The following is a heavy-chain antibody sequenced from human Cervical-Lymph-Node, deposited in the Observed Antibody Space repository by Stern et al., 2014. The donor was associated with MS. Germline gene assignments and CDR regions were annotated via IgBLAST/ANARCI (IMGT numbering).Heavy chain of an antibody. J-gene: IGHJ6*02. Sequence: QVQLVQSGAEVKKPGSSVKVSCKASGGTFSSYTISWVRQAPGQGLEWMGRIIPILGIANYAQKFQGRVTITADKSTSTAYMELSSLRSEDTAVYYCARDHIAAAGTAYLSYYYGMDVWGQGTTVTVSS. CDR1: GGTFSSYT. D-gene: IGHD6-13*01. CDR3: ARDHIAAAGTAYLSYYYGMDV. CDR2: IIPILGIA. V-gene: IGHV1-69*09.